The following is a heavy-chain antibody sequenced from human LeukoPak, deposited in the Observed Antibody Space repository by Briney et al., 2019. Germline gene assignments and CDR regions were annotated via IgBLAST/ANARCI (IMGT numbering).Heavy chain of an antibody. J-gene: IGHJ4*02. V-gene: IGHV4-61*01. CDR2: IYYSGT. D-gene: IGHD6-6*01. CDR3: ARSQYSSSPYYVD. CDR1: GGSISGSTYY. Sequence: SETLSLTCTVSGGSISGSTYYWTWIRQPAGKGLEWIVYIYYSGTKYNPSLKSRVTISQDTSRNQFSLRLSSVSAADSATYYCARSQYSSSPYYVDWGQGTLVTVSS.